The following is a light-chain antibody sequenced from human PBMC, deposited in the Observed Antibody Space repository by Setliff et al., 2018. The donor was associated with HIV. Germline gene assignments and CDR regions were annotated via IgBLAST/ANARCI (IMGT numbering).Light chain of an antibody. V-gene: IGLV2-14*01. CDR2: DVS. J-gene: IGLJ1*01. Sequence: QSVLTQPASVSGSPGQSITISYTGTSSDVGGYNYVSWYQQHPGKAPKLMIFDVSRRPSGVSNRFSGSKSGNTASLTISGLQAEDEADYYCTSYTSSFTYVFGSGTKVTVL. CDR1: SSDVGGYNY. CDR3: TSYTSSFTYV.